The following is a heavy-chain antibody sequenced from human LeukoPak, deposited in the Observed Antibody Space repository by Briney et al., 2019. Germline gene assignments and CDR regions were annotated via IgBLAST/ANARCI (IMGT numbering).Heavy chain of an antibody. D-gene: IGHD3-3*01. CDR2: IKQDGSEK. CDR3: ARDYLYDFWSGYMGPGYYYYYMDV. CDR1: GFTFSSYA. V-gene: IGHV3-7*01. J-gene: IGHJ6*03. Sequence: GGSLRLSCAASGFTFSSYAMSWVRQAPGKGLEWVANIKQDGSEKYYVDSVKGRFTISRDNAKNSLYLQMNSLRAEDTAVYYCARDYLYDFWSGYMGPGYYYYYMDVWGKGTTVTVSS.